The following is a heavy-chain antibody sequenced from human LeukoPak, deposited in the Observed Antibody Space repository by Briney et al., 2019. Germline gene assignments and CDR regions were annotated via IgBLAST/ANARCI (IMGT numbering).Heavy chain of an antibody. CDR1: GYTFTSYY. Sequence: ASVKVSCKASGYTFTSYYMHWVRQAPGQGLEWMGIINPSGGSTSYAQKFQGRVTMTRDTSTSTVYMELSSLRSDDTAVYYCARSGGHAGGIEEHHFDYWGQGTLVTVSS. J-gene: IGHJ4*02. D-gene: IGHD1-14*01. CDR2: INPSGGST. V-gene: IGHV1-46*01. CDR3: ARSGGHAGGIEEHHFDY.